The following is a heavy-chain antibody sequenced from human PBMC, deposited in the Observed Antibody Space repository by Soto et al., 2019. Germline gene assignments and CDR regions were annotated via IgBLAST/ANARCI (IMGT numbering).Heavy chain of an antibody. CDR2: ISAYTGNT. Sequence: QVQLVQSGAEVKKPGASVKVSCKASGYTFTSYGISWVRQAPGQGLAWMGWISAYTGNTNYAQKLQGRVTMTTATXTSVAXXGLRRLRSDETAVYYCARGGVPAVIPFYYYYGMDVWGHGTTVIVSS. D-gene: IGHD2-2*01. J-gene: IGHJ6*02. CDR1: GYTFTSYG. CDR3: ARGGVPAVIPFYYYYGMDV. V-gene: IGHV1-18*01.